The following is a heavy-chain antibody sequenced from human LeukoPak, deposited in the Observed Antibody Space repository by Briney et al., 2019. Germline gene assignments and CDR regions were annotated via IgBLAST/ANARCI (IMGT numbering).Heavy chain of an antibody. V-gene: IGHV4-34*01. D-gene: IGHD2-2*01. CDR2: INHSGST. J-gene: IGHJ3*02. CDR1: GGSFSGYY. Sequence: SETLSLTCAVYGGSFSGYYWSWTRQPPGKGLEWIGEINHSGSTNYNPSLKSRVTISVDTSKNQFSLKLSSVTAADTAAYYCAFRYCSSTSCYRSPGYAFDIWGQGTMVTVSS. CDR3: AFRYCSSTSCYRSPGYAFDI.